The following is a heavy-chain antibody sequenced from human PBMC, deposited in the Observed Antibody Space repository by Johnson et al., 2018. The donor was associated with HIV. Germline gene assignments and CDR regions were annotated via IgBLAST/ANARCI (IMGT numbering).Heavy chain of an antibody. CDR2: INWNGGRT. D-gene: IGHD1-26*01. V-gene: IGHV3-20*04. Sequence: VQLVESGGGVIRPGGSLRLSCAASRFTFNDYGMSWVRQAPGKGLEWVSGINWNGGRTVYAASVRGRFTISRDNAKNSLYLQMNSLRAEDTALYYCARGGGSYYSGAFDIWGQGTMVTVSS. J-gene: IGHJ3*02. CDR1: RFTFNDYG. CDR3: ARGGGSYYSGAFDI.